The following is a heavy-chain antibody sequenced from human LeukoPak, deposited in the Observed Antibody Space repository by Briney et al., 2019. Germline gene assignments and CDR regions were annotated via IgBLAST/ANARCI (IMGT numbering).Heavy chain of an antibody. CDR3: ARDLGIAAAGSYYYYYGMDV. V-gene: IGHV1-2*04. CDR1: GYTFTGYY. CDR2: INPNSGGT. J-gene: IGHJ6*02. D-gene: IGHD6-13*01. Sequence: ASVKVSCKASGYTFTGYYMHWVRQAPGHGLEWMGWINPNSGGTNYAQKFQGWVTTTRDTSISTAYMELSRLRSDDTAVYYCARDLGIAAAGSYYYYYGMDVWGQGTTVTVSS.